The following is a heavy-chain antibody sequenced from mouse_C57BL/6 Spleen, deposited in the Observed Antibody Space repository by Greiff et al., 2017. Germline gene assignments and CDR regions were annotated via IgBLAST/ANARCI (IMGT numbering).Heavy chain of an antibody. D-gene: IGHD2-12*01. CDR3: ARSSPIVSYYFDY. V-gene: IGHV1-53*01. Sequence: VQLQQPGTELVKPGASVKLSCKASGYTFTSYWMHWVKQRPGQGLEWIGNINPSNGGTNYNEKFKSKATLTVDKSSSTAYMQLSSLTSEDSAVYYCARSSPIVSYYFDYWGQGTTLTVSS. CDR2: INPSNGGT. J-gene: IGHJ2*01. CDR1: GYTFTSYW.